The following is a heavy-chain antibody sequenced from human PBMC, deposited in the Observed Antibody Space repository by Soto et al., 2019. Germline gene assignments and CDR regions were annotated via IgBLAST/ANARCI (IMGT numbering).Heavy chain of an antibody. CDR1: GYSFTNYG. J-gene: IGHJ6*02. Sequence: ASVKVSCKTSGYSFTNYGLHWVRQAPGQRLEWMGWINPGNGDTKYSQKFQGRVTITRDTSATTAYMEVSSLRSEDSAVFYCARTDCSSTSCYNYYYYGMDVWGQGTTVTVSS. CDR3: ARTDCSSTSCYNYYYYGMDV. CDR2: INPGNGDT. D-gene: IGHD2-2*01. V-gene: IGHV1-3*01.